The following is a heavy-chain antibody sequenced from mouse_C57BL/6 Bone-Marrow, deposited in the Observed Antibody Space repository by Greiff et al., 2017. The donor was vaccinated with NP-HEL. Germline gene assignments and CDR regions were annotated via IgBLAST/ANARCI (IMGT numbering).Heavy chain of an antibody. J-gene: IGHJ2*01. CDR3: ARDGRDY. CDR1: GFTFSSYA. D-gene: IGHD4-1*01. V-gene: IGHV5-4*01. Sequence: EVHLVESGGGLVKPGGSLKLSCAASGFTFSSYAMSWVRQTPEKRLEWVATISDGGSYTYYPDNVKGRFTISRDNAKNNLYLQMSHLKSEDTAMYYCARDGRDYWGQGTTLTVSS. CDR2: ISDGGSYT.